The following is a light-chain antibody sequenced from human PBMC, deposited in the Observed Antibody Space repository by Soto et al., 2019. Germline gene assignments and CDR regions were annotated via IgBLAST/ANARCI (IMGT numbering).Light chain of an antibody. CDR1: QSVRSN. CDR3: QQCNNWPYT. J-gene: IGKJ2*01. V-gene: IGKV3-15*01. Sequence: EVVMTQSPATLSVSPGERATLSCRASQSVRSNLVWYQQKPGQAPRLLIYDASTRASGIPARFSGSGSGTEFTLIISSLQSEDFALYFCQQCNNWPYTFGHATKLEIK. CDR2: DAS.